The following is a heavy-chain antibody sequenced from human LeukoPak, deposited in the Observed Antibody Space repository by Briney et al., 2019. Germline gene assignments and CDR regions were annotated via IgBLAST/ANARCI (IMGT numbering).Heavy chain of an antibody. CDR2: INHSGST. Sequence: PSETLSLTCAVYGGSFSGYYWSWIRQPPGKGLEWIGEINHSGSTNYNPSLKSRVTISVDTSKNQFSLKLSSVTAADTAVYYCARGGRASAAAINWFDPWGQGTLVTVSS. D-gene: IGHD6-13*01. J-gene: IGHJ5*02. CDR1: GGSFSGYY. V-gene: IGHV4-34*01. CDR3: ARGGRASAAAINWFDP.